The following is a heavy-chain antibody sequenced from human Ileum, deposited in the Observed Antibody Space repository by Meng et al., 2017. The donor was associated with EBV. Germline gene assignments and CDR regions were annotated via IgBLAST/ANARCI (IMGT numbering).Heavy chain of an antibody. CDR1: GVAISSSNYC. Sequence: LLLVGTAPVLVKPPEPRLLTCGVSGVAISSSNYCWGWIRQPPGKGLECIQSICYTDYTYYNPSLKSRVTISADKSKNQFSLRLSSLTAADTAVYYCAMGPDYAKTGYWGQGTLVTVSS. J-gene: IGHJ4*02. V-gene: IGHV4-39*01. CDR2: ICYTDYT. CDR3: AMGPDYAKTGY. D-gene: IGHD4-17*01.